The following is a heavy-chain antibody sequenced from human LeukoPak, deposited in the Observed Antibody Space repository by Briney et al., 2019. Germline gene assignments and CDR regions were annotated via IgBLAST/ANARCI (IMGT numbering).Heavy chain of an antibody. J-gene: IGHJ4*02. CDR1: GFTFSSYG. CDR2: ISGSGGST. Sequence: PGGSLRLSCAASGFTFSSYGMNWVRQAPGKGLEWVSAISGSGGSTYYADSVKGRFTISRDNSKNTLYLQMNSLRAEDTAVYYCARDGAAVATDFDYWGQGTLVTVSS. D-gene: IGHD6-13*01. V-gene: IGHV3-23*01. CDR3: ARDGAAVATDFDY.